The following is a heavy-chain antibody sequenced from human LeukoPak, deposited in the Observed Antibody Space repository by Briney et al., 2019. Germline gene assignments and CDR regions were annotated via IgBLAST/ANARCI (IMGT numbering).Heavy chain of an antibody. CDR2: ISYDGSNK. J-gene: IGHJ4*02. D-gene: IGHD6-13*01. CDR1: GFTFSSYA. V-gene: IGHV3-30-3*01. CDR3: ARDGAAAGTGSFDH. Sequence: GGSLRLSCAASGFTFSSYAMHWVRQAPGKGLEWVAVISYDGSNKYYADSVKGRFTISRDNSKNTLYLQMNSLRAEDTAVYYCARDGAAAGTGSFDHWGQGTLVTVSS.